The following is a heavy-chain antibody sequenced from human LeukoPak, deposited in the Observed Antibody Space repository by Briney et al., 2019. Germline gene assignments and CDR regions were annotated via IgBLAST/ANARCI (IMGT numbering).Heavy chain of an antibody. V-gene: IGHV1-2*02. J-gene: IGHJ3*02. CDR2: INPNSGGT. Sequence: ASVKVSCKASGYTFTGYYMHWVRQAPGQGLEWMGGINPNSGGTNYAQKFQGRVTMTRDTSISTAYMELSRLRSDDTAVYYCARDHARGKWFGGLRRGAFDIWGQGTMVTVSS. CDR3: ARDHARGKWFGGLRRGAFDI. D-gene: IGHD3-10*01. CDR1: GYTFTGYY.